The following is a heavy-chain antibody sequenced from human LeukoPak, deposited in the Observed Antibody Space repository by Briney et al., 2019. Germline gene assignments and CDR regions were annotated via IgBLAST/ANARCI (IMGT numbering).Heavy chain of an antibody. CDR3: ARGRGIRYTRRGTFDI. Sequence: SETLSLTCTVSGGSISSSSYYWGWIRQPPGTGLEWIGEINHSGSTNYNPSLKSRVTISVDTSKNQFPLRLRSVTAADTTVYYCARGRGIRYTRRGTFDIWGQGTMVTVSS. D-gene: IGHD3-16*02. CDR2: INHSGST. J-gene: IGHJ3*02. CDR1: GGSISSSSYY. V-gene: IGHV4-39*06.